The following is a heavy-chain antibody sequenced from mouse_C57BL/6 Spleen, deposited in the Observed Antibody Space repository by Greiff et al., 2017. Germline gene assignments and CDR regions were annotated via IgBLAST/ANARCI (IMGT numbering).Heavy chain of an antibody. CDR2: INPNNGGT. J-gene: IGHJ2*01. V-gene: IGHV1-26*01. Sequence: EVKLQESGPELVKPGASVKISCKASGYTFTDYYMNWVKQSHGKSLEWIGDINPNNGGTSYNQKFKGKATLTVDKSSSTAYMELRSLTSEDSAVYYCARGAGAYYSDYWGQGTTLTVSS. D-gene: IGHD4-1*01. CDR1: GYTFTDYY. CDR3: ARGAGAYYSDY.